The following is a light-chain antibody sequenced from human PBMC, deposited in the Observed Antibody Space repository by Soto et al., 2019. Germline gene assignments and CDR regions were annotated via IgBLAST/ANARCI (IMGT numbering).Light chain of an antibody. V-gene: IGLV2-11*01. Sequence: QSVLPQPRSVSGSPGPSVTISCTGTSSDVGGYNYVSWYQQYPGKAPKVMIYAVTKRPSGVPDRISGSKSGNTASLTISGLQAEDEADYYCCSYAGYYTHYVFGTGTKVTVL. CDR2: AVT. J-gene: IGLJ1*01. CDR3: CSYAGYYTHYV. CDR1: SSDVGGYNY.